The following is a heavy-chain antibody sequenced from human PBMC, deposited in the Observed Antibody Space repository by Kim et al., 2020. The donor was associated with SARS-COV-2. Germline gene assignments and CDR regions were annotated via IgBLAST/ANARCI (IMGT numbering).Heavy chain of an antibody. CDR2: STM. CDR3: ASLMATISDY. Sequence: STMNQAEPFKGRFTISRDNAKNSLYLQMNSLRAEDTAVYYCASLMATISDYWGQGTLVTVSS. J-gene: IGHJ4*02. V-gene: IGHV3-48*01. D-gene: IGHD5-12*01.